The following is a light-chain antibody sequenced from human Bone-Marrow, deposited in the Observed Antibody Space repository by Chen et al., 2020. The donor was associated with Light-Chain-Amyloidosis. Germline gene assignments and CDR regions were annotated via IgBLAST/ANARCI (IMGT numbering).Light chain of an antibody. J-gene: IGKJ2*01. CDR2: KAS. V-gene: IGKV1-5*03. CDR3: QQYNSYLDT. Sequence: DIQMTQSPSSLSASVGDRVTVTCRASQSISSWLAWYQQKPGKAPKLLIYKASSLESGVPSRFSGSGSGTEFTLTISSLRPDDFETYYCQQYNSYLDTFGQGTKREIK. CDR1: QSISSW.